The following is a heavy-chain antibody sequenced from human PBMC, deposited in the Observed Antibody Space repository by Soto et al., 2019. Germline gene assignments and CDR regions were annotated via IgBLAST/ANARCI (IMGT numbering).Heavy chain of an antibody. CDR3: ASANGWSSHFDY. D-gene: IGHD6-19*01. CDR2: IYSGGST. CDR1: GFTFSSNY. Sequence: GGSLRLSCAASGFTFSSNYMSWVRQAPGKGLEWVAVIYSGGSTYYADSVKGRFTISRDNSKNTLYLQMNSLRAEDTAVYYCASANGWSSHFDYWGQGTLVTVSS. J-gene: IGHJ4*02. V-gene: IGHV3-53*01.